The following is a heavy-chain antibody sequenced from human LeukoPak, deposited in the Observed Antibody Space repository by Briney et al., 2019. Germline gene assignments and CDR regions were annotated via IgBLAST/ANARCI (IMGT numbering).Heavy chain of an antibody. D-gene: IGHD6-13*01. V-gene: IGHV3-23*01. CDR2: IRVDGETT. Sequence: GGSLRLSCVDSGFTFSSYAMTWVRQAPGKGLEWVSTIRVDGETTYYADSVKGRFIISRDNSKNTLYLQMNSLTVEDTAVYHCAKEGAGWYFDLWGRGTLVTVSS. CDR1: GFTFSSYA. CDR3: AKEGAGWYFDL. J-gene: IGHJ2*01.